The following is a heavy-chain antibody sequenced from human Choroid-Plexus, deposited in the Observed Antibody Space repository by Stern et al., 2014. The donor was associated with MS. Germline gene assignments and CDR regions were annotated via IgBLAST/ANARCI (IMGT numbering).Heavy chain of an antibody. CDR1: GYIFTGYY. D-gene: IGHD3-3*01. Sequence: QMQLVQSGAEVKKPGASVKVSCKTSGYIFTGYYIHWVRQAPGQGLEWMAWINPNTGGTKYAQKFQGRVHMSRDASISTAYVELSSLTSDDTAVYYCARDQRGITIFGVVTDYYYLGMDVWGQGTTVTVSS. CDR3: ARDQRGITIFGVVTDYYYLGMDV. J-gene: IGHJ6*02. V-gene: IGHV1-2*02. CDR2: INPNTGGT.